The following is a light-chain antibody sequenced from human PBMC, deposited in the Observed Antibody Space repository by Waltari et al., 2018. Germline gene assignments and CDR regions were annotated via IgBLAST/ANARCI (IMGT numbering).Light chain of an antibody. CDR3: QQRSNWPRT. J-gene: IGKJ1*01. Sequence: EIVLTQSPATLSLSPGEMATLSCKASQSVSSYLAWYQQKPGQAPRLLIYSASNRAPGLPARFSGSGSGTDFTLTISSLEPEDFAVYYCQQRSNWPRTFGQGTKVEI. CDR1: QSVSSY. CDR2: SAS. V-gene: IGKV3-11*01.